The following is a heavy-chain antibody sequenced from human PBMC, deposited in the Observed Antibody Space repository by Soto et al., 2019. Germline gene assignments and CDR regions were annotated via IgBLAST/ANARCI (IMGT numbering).Heavy chain of an antibody. V-gene: IGHV3-11*01. Sequence: GGSLRLSCAASGFTFSDYYMSWIRQAPGKGLKWVSYISSSGSTIYYADSVKGRFTISRDNAKNSLYLQMNSLRAEDTAVYYCARDATVTTWGGGGYYYGMDVWGQGTTVTVSS. CDR2: ISSSGSTI. CDR3: ARDATVTTWGGGGYYYGMDV. CDR1: GFTFSDYY. D-gene: IGHD4-17*01. J-gene: IGHJ6*02.